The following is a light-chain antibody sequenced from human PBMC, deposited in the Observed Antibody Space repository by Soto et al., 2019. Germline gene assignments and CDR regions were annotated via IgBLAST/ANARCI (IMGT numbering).Light chain of an antibody. Sequence: DIVMTQSPLSLPVTPGEPASISCRSSQNLLHSNGYNYLDWYLQKPGQSPQLLIFLGSNRASGVPDRFSGSGSGTDFTLKISRVEAEDVWVYYCMQSLQTPLTFGGGTKVESK. J-gene: IGKJ4*01. CDR3: MQSLQTPLT. V-gene: IGKV2-28*01. CDR2: LGS. CDR1: QNLLHSNGYNY.